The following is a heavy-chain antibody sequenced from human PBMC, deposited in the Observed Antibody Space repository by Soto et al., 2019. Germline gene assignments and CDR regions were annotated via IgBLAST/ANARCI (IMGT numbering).Heavy chain of an antibody. V-gene: IGHV3-30*03. D-gene: IGHD2-2*02. CDR2: ISYDGSNK. Sequence: PGGSLRLSCAASGFTFSSYGMHWVRQAPGKGLEWVAVISYDGSNKYYADSVKGRFTISRDNSKNTLYLQMNSLRAEDTAVYYCARIGGIVVVPAAIPPYPFDYWGQGTLVTVSS. CDR1: GFTFSSYG. J-gene: IGHJ4*02. CDR3: ARIGGIVVVPAAIPPYPFDY.